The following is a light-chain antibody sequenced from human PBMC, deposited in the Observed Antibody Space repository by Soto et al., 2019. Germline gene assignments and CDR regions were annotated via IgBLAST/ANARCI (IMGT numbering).Light chain of an antibody. CDR1: QDIAIY. J-gene: IGKJ4*01. CDR3: QQLRMYPST. V-gene: IGKV1-9*01. CDR2: AAS. Sequence: IQLTQSPSSLSASVGDRVTITCRASQDIAIYLAWYQQKPGEAPKLLIYAASTLYGGVPSRFSGSGSGTYFALTITSLQADDFATYYCQQLRMYPSTFGGGTKVEIK.